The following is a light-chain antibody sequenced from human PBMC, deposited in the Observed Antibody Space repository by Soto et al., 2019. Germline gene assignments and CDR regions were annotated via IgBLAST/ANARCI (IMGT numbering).Light chain of an antibody. CDR1: SSDIGAYDY. V-gene: IGLV2-14*01. CDR2: EVN. Sequence: SALTQPAALSGSPGQSITISCTGTSSDIGAYDYVSWFQKHPGKAPKFMISEVNNRPSGVSNRFSGSKSGNTAYLTISGLQVEDDAEYFFFSIVTTSTHIFRTSPNVTVL. CDR3: FSIVTTSTHI. J-gene: IGLJ1*01.